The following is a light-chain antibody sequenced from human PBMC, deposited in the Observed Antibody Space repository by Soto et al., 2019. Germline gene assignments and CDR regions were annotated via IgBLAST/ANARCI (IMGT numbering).Light chain of an antibody. J-gene: IGKJ4*01. CDR1: QGISSY. Sequence: AIRMTQSPSSLSASRLGIVSTTFRASQGISSYLAWYQQKPGKAPKLLIYAASTLQSGVPSRFSGSGSGTEFTLTISSLQPDDFATYYCQQYNSFPLTFGRGTKVDIK. V-gene: IGKV1-8*01. CDR3: QQYNSFPLT. CDR2: AAS.